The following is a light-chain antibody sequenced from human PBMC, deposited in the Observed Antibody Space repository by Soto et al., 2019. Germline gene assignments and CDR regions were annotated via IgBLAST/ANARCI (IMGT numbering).Light chain of an antibody. V-gene: IGLV2-11*01. J-gene: IGLJ1*01. CDR3: CSYAGSYTGV. CDR1: SSDVGGYNY. CDR2: DVG. Sequence: QSVLTQPRSVSGSPGQSVTISCTGTSSDVGGYNYVSWYQQHPGKAPKLMIYDVGKRPSGVPDRFSGSKSDNTASLTISGLQAEDEADYYCCSYAGSYTGVFGTGTKVTVL.